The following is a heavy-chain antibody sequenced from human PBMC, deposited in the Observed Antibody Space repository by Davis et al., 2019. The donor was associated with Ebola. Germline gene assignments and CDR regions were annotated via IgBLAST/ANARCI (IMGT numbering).Heavy chain of an antibody. J-gene: IGHJ3*02. CDR2: LKSKTDCRTT. CDR3: TTDGFRMGYYDSDAFDI. V-gene: IGHV3-15*01. CDR1: GFTFSNAW. D-gene: IGHD3-22*01. Sequence: GESLKISCAASGFTFSNAWMSCVRQAPGKGLEWVGRLKSKTDCRTTDYAAPVKGRLTISRDDSKNTLYLQMNSLKTEDTAVYYCTTDGFRMGYYDSDAFDIWGQGTMVTVSS.